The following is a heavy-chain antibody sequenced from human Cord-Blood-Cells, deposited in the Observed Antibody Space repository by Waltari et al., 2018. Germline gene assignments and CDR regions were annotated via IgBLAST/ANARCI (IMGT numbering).Heavy chain of an antibody. V-gene: IGHV4-34*01. D-gene: IGHD4-4*01. CDR3: ARDVSKDYYFDY. Sequence: VQLQQWGAGLLKPSETLSLTCAVSGGSFSGYYWSWIRQPPGKGLEWIGEINHSGSTNYNPSLKSRVTISVDTSKNQFSLKLSSVTAADTAVYYCARDVSKDYYFDYWGQGTLVTVSS. J-gene: IGHJ4*02. CDR1: GGSFSGYY. CDR2: INHSGST.